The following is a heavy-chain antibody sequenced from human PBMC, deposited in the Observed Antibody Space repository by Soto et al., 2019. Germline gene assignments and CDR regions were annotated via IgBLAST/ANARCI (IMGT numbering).Heavy chain of an antibody. Sequence: VASVKVSFKASGGTFSSYAISWLRQAPGQGLEWMGGIIPIFGTANYAQKFQGRVTITADESTSTAYMELSSLRSEDTAVYYCARDGSGYSYADYWGQGTLVTVSS. CDR1: GGTFSSYA. J-gene: IGHJ4*02. CDR3: ARDGSGYSYADY. CDR2: IIPIFGTA. V-gene: IGHV1-69*13. D-gene: IGHD5-18*01.